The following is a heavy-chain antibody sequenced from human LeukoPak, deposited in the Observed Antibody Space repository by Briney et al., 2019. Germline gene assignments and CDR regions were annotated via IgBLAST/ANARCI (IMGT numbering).Heavy chain of an antibody. CDR2: ISGSGGST. CDR1: EFTFSSYA. D-gene: IGHD2/OR15-2a*01. CDR3: AKDENRNWYFDL. Sequence: GGSLRLSCAASEFTFSSYAMSWVRQAPGKGLEWVSVISGSGGSTYYADSVKGRFTMSRDNSKNTLYLQMNSLRAEDTAVYYCAKDENRNWYFDLWGRGTLVTVSS. V-gene: IGHV3-23*01. J-gene: IGHJ2*01.